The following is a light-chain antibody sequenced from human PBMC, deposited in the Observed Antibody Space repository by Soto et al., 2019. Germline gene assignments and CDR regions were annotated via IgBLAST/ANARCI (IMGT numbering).Light chain of an antibody. V-gene: IGLV1-51*01. CDR2: DND. Sequence: SVLTQPPSVSAAPGQRVTISCSGSASNVGTHFVSWYQQSPGADPKLLIYDNDERPSEIPDRFSGSKSDTSATLTITGLQTGDEADYYCGTWDSGLTAGVFGGGTKLTVL. CDR1: ASNVGTHF. J-gene: IGLJ2*01. CDR3: GTWDSGLTAGV.